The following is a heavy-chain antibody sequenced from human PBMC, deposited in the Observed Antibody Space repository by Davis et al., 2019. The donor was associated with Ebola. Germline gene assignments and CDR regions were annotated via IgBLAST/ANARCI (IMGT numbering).Heavy chain of an antibody. V-gene: IGHV3-73*01. CDR1: GFTFSGSA. CDR2: IRSKANSYAT. Sequence: GESLKISCAASGFTFSGSAMHWVRQASGKGLEWAGRIRSKANSYATAYAASVKGRFTISRDDSKNTAYLQMNSLKTEDTAVYYCTRTVGANDYWGQGTLVTVSS. D-gene: IGHD1-26*01. CDR3: TRTVGANDY. J-gene: IGHJ4*02.